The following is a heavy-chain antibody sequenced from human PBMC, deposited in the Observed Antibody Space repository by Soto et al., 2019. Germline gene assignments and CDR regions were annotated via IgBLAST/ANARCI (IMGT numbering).Heavy chain of an antibody. Sequence: EVQLVESGGGLVQPGGSLRLSCAASGFTIRHYWMHWFRQVPGKGLVWVSRINGDASTNYADSVKGRFTIASDNAKNTLCLQSNTLGVEDTAFYYWARYSPLVRGVGFDYWGPGTLVTVSS. J-gene: IGHJ4*02. CDR2: INGDAST. CDR1: GFTIRHYW. V-gene: IGHV3-74*01. D-gene: IGHD3-10*01. CDR3: ARYSPLVRGVGFDY.